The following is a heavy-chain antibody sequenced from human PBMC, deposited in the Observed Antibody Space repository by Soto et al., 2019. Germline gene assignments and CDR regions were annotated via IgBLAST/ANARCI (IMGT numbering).Heavy chain of an antibody. CDR2: SIPIFGTA. CDR1: GGTFSSYA. V-gene: IGHV1-69*01. D-gene: IGHD6-6*01. Sequence: QVQLVQSGAEVKKPGSSVKVSCKASGGTFSSYAISWVRQAPGQGLEWMGGSIPIFGTANYAQKFQGRVTITADESTSTAYMELSSLRSEDTAVYYCARAAYSSSYYYYYGMDVWGQGTTVTVSS. J-gene: IGHJ6*02. CDR3: ARAAYSSSYYYYYGMDV.